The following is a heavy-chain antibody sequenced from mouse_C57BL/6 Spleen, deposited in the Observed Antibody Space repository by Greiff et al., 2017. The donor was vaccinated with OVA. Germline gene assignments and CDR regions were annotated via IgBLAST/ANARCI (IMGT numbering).Heavy chain of an antibody. V-gene: IGHV1-43*01. J-gene: IGHJ3*01. CDR2: INPSTGGT. Sequence: VHVKQSGPELVKPGASVKISCKASGYSFTGYYMHWVKQSSEKSLEWIGEINPSTGGTSYNQKFKGKATLTVDKSSSTAYMQLKSLTSEDSAVYYCARGSNYYGFAYWGQGTLVTVSA. D-gene: IGHD1-1*01. CDR1: GYSFTGYY. CDR3: ARGSNYYGFAY.